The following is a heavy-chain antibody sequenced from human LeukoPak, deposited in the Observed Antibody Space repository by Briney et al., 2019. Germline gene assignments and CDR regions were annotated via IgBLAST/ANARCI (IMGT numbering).Heavy chain of an antibody. CDR3: AKETRVWSGIWNFDC. CDR2: FWFDGTNE. J-gene: IGHJ4*02. Sequence: GRSLRLSCLATGFSFSNYGMHWVRQAPGKGLEWVAVFWFDGTNEDYADSVKGRFTISRDNSKNTVYLQMNSLGAEDTAVYYCAKETRVWSGIWNFDCWGQGTLVTVSS. CDR1: GFSFSNYG. V-gene: IGHV3-33*06. D-gene: IGHD3-3*01.